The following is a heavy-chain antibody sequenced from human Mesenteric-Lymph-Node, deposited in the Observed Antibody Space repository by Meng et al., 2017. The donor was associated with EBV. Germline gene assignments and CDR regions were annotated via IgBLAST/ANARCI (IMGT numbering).Heavy chain of an antibody. D-gene: IGHD6-19*01. Sequence: QGQLVQSAVWVEKPGASVKVSCKASGYTFTSYDINWVRQATGQGLEWMGWMNPNSGNTGYAQKFQGRVTMTRNTAISTAYMELSSLRSEDTAVYYCARGRPVAGTRFDYWGQGTLVTVSS. CDR1: GYTFTSYD. CDR3: ARGRPVAGTRFDY. CDR2: MNPNSGNT. V-gene: IGHV1-8*01. J-gene: IGHJ4*02.